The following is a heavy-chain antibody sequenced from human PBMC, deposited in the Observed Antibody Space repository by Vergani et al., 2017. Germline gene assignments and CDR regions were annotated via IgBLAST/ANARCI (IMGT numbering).Heavy chain of an antibody. D-gene: IGHD3-3*01. J-gene: IGHJ6*02. Sequence: QLQLQESGPGLVKPSETLSLTCTVSGGSISSSSYYWGWIRQPPGKGLEWIGYIYTSVSTNYNPSLKSRVTISVDTSKNQFSLKLSSVTAADTAVYYCARLTTFYGMDVWGQGTTVTVSS. V-gene: IGHV4-61*05. CDR1: GGSISSSSYY. CDR2: IYTSVST. CDR3: ARLTTFYGMDV.